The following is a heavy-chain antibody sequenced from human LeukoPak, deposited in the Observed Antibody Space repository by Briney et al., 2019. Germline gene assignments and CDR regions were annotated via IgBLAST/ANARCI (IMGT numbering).Heavy chain of an antibody. CDR2: ISGSGGSP. CDR1: GFTFSSYA. D-gene: IGHD4-11*01. V-gene: IGHV3-23*01. J-gene: IGHJ6*03. Sequence: QPGGSLRLSCAASGFTFSSYAMSWVRQAPGKGLEWVSAISGSGGSPYYADSVKGRFTISRDNSKNTLYLQMNSLRAEDTAVYYCAKTDYSPVPYYYYYMDVWGKGTTVTVSS. CDR3: AKTDYSPVPYYYYYMDV.